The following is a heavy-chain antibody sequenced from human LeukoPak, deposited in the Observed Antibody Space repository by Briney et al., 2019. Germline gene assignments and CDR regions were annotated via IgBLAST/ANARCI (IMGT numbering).Heavy chain of an antibody. CDR2: IYTSGCT. J-gene: IGHJ5*02. D-gene: IGHD4-17*01. CDR3: ARTWGDYDRSWFDR. CDR1: GGPISSYY. Sequence: PSDPLSLTCTVSGGPISSYYWSCLRHPAGKAGEWSGRIYTSGCTNYNPSLKSRVPISVEPSKNQFSPKQSSLATADPAVYYFARTWGDYDRSWFDRGGQGTLVTVS. V-gene: IGHV4-4*07.